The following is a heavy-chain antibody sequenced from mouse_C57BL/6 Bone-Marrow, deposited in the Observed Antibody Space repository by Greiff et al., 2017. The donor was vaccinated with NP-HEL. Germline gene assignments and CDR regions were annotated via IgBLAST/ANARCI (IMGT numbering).Heavy chain of an antibody. CDR1: GFSLTSYA. V-gene: IGHV2-9-1*01. CDR2: IWTGGGT. D-gene: IGHD1-1*01. Sequence: VQLQQSGPGLVAPSQSLSITCTVSGFSLTSYAISWVRQPPGKGLEWLGVIWTGGGTNYNPALKSRLSISKDNSKSQVFLKMNSLQTDDTARYYCAREAYYYGAWFAYWGQGTLVTVSA. CDR3: AREAYYYGAWFAY. J-gene: IGHJ3*01.